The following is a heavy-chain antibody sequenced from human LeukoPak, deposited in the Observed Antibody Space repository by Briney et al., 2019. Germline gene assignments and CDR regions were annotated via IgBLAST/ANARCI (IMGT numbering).Heavy chain of an antibody. CDR2: IRRDGSEE. J-gene: IGHJ1*01. V-gene: IGHV3-7*01. CDR1: GFNFNSYW. Sequence: GGSLRLSCGVSGFNFNSYWMSWVRQAPGKGLELVAKIRRDGSEEYYVGSVKGRFTISRDNAKNSLYLQMNRLRAEDTAVYFCARDQNFYDKTGEGYFQHWGQGTLATVSS. D-gene: IGHD3-22*01. CDR3: ARDQNFYDKTGEGYFQH.